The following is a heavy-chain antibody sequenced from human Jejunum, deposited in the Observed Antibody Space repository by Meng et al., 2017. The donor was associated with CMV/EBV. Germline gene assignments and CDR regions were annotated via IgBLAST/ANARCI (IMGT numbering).Heavy chain of an antibody. V-gene: IGHV4-4*07. CDR1: GGSLSGYN. J-gene: IGHJ1*01. D-gene: IGHD2-15*01. CDR2: NHSSGST. Sequence: VAIEEAGPWLVTPWDSLSPPCSVLGGSLSGYNWRSGRQPAGNALECIVRNHSSGSTNYDPSLKSRVTMSLDTSKNQFSLKLTSVTAADTAVYYCAREGGVMDCTGDRCYSIEYLQHWGQGTLVTVSS. CDR3: AREGGVMDCTGDRCYSIEYLQH.